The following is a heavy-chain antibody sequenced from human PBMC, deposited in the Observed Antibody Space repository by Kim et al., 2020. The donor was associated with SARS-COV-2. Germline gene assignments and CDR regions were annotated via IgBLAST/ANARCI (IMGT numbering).Heavy chain of an antibody. CDR1: GFTFSSFA. J-gene: IGHJ3*02. V-gene: IGHV3-23*01. Sequence: GGSLRLSCAASGFTFSSFAMNWVRQAPGKGLEWVSGISGSGGSTYYAAAEERLFTFSRDNSKNTQHLQMNRRRAEDTAVYCCAKDFYGDNIGAWAFDMWG. CDR3: AKDFYGDNIGAWAFDM. D-gene: IGHD4-17*01. CDR2: ISGSGGST.